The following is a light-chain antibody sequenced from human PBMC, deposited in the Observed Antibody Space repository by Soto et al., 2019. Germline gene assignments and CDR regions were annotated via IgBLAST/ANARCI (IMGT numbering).Light chain of an antibody. V-gene: IGKV3D-15*01. Sequence: EIVMTQSPDTLSVSPGERATLSCRASQSVSSYLAWYQQKPGQAPRLLIYDASNRATGIPARFSGSGSGTEFTLTISSLQSEDFAVYYCQQYNNWPPTFGQGTKVDI. J-gene: IGKJ1*01. CDR2: DAS. CDR3: QQYNNWPPT. CDR1: QSVSSY.